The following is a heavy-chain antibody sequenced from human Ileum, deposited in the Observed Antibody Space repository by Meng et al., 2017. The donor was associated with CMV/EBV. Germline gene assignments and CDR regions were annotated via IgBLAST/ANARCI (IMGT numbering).Heavy chain of an antibody. V-gene: IGHV3-30*04. CDR1: GFTFSSYS. CDR3: TKDQWGSSSSLTGMDV. D-gene: IGHD6-6*01. CDR2: VSFDGRNQ. J-gene: IGHJ6*02. Sequence: SLKISCAASGFTFSSYSMHWVRQAPGKGLEWVAHVSFDGRNQYYADSMKGRFTVSRDNSKNTLYLQMKSLRTEDTAVYYCTKDQWGSSSSLTGMDVWGQGTTVTVSS.